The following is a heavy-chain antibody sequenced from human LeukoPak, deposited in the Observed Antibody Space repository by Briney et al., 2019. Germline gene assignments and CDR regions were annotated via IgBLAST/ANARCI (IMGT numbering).Heavy chain of an antibody. Sequence: ASVTVSCKASGYTFTSYGISWVRQAPGQGREWMGWISAYNGNTNYAQKLQGRVTVTTDTSTSTAYMELRSLRSDDTAVYYCAMNLGYCTNGVCCSWGQGTLVTVSS. CDR3: AMNLGYCTNGVCCS. D-gene: IGHD2-8*01. V-gene: IGHV1-18*01. CDR1: GYTFTSYG. J-gene: IGHJ4*02. CDR2: ISAYNGNT.